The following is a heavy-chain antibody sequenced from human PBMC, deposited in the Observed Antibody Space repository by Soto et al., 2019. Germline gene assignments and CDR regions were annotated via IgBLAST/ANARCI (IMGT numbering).Heavy chain of an antibody. CDR1: GFTFSSYG. D-gene: IGHD5-12*01. CDR2: IWYDGSNK. V-gene: IGHV3-33*01. CDR3: ARDIVATIYYFDY. J-gene: IGHJ4*02. Sequence: QVQLVESGGGVVQPGRSLRLSCAASGFTFSSYGMHWVRQAPGKGLEWVAVIWYDGSNKYYADSVKGRFTISRDNSKNTLYLQMNSLSAGDTGVYYCARDIVATIYYFDYWGQGTLVTVSS.